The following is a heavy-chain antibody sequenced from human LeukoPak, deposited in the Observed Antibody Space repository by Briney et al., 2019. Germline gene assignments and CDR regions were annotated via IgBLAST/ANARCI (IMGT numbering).Heavy chain of an antibody. V-gene: IGHV3-48*04. CDR1: GFTLSSFG. D-gene: IGHD3-10*01. J-gene: IGHJ4*02. CDR3: AKDCRITMVRGVIPFDY. CDR2: IGTTTSTI. Sequence: GGSLRLSCAASGFTLSSFGMNWVRQASGKGLEWVSYIGTTTSTIYYADSVKGRFTISRDNAKNSLYLQMNSLRAEDTAVYYCAKDCRITMVRGVIPFDYWGQGTLVTVSS.